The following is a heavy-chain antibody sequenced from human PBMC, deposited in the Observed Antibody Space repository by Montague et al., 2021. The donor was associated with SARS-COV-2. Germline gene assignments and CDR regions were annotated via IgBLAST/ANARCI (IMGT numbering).Heavy chain of an antibody. CDR3: ARAGITIFGVVTNFDY. CDR2: IYYSGST. CDR1: GGSISSGGYY. J-gene: IGHJ4*02. V-gene: IGHV4-31*03. D-gene: IGHD3-3*01. Sequence: TLSLTCTVSGGSISSGGYYWSWIRQHPGKGLEWIGYIYYSGSTYYNPSLKSRVTISVDTSKNQFSLRLSSVTAADTAVYYYARAGITIFGVVTNFDYWGQGTLVTVSS.